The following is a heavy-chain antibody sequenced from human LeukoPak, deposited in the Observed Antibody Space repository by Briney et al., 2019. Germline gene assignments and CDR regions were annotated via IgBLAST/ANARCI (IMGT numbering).Heavy chain of an antibody. CDR2: ISSSSSYI. V-gene: IGHV3-21*01. CDR1: GFTFSSYS. D-gene: IGHD4-17*01. Sequence: GGSLRLSCAASGFTFSSYSMNWVRQAPGKGLEWVSSISSSSSYIYYADSVKGRFTISRDNAKNSLYLQMNSLRAEDTAVYYCAREDDYGDYAGWSNQYYYYMDVWGKGTTVTVSS. J-gene: IGHJ6*03. CDR3: AREDDYGDYAGWSNQYYYYMDV.